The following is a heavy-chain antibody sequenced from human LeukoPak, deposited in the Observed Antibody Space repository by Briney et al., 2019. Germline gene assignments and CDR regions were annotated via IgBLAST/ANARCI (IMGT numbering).Heavy chain of an antibody. Sequence: LEASVKVSCKASGYTFTGYYMHWVRQAPAQGLEWVGWIHPNSGGTNYAQKFQGRVTMTRDTSISTAYMELSRLRSDDTAVYYCARDLGDLGGYWGQGTLVTVSS. J-gene: IGHJ4*02. CDR1: GYTFTGYY. CDR3: ARDLGDLGGY. D-gene: IGHD3-10*01. V-gene: IGHV1-2*02. CDR2: IHPNSGGT.